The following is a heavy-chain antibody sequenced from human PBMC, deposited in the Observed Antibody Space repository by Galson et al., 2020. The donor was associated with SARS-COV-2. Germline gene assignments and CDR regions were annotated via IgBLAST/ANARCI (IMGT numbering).Heavy chain of an antibody. J-gene: IGHJ5*02. V-gene: IGHV4-30-2*01. CDR3: ARGALPYDFWGGDYGGILDP. CDR1: ARSISSGGYS. CDR2: IYHSGST. D-gene: IGHD3-3*01. Sequence: SEILSLTCAVSARSISSGGYSWRWIRQPPGKGLEWIRYIYHSGSTYYNPSLKSRVTISVDRSKNQFSLKPRAVNAADTAVYYWARGALPYDFWGGDYGGILDPWGQGTLFTVSS.